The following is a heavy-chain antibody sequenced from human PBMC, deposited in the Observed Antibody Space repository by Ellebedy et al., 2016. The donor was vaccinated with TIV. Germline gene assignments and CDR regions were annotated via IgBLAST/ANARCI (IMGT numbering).Heavy chain of an antibody. J-gene: IGHJ4*02. Sequence: PGGSLRLSCAASGFTVSSVYVSWVRQAPGKGLEWLSVIYSDAATYYADSVKGRFTISRDNSKNTLYLQMNSLRAEDTAVYFCARDMGRWLQFLGYWGQGTLVTVSS. V-gene: IGHV3-66*01. D-gene: IGHD5-24*01. CDR1: GFTVSSVY. CDR3: ARDMGRWLQFLGY. CDR2: IYSDAAT.